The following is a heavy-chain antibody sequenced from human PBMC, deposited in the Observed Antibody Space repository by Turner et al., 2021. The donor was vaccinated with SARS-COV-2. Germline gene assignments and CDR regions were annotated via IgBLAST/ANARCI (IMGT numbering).Heavy chain of an antibody. Sequence: QLQLQESGPGLVKPSETLSVTCTVSGGSINTSPYYWGWIRQPPGKGLEWIVNIYYSGSTYYNPYLKSRIIISIVTSKNQFSLQVTSVTAADTAIYYFASRRGGSAAYNPWGQGTLVTVSS. CDR2: IYYSGST. V-gene: IGHV4-39*01. J-gene: IGHJ5*02. CDR3: ASRRGGSAAYNP. D-gene: IGHD6-13*01. CDR1: GGSINTSPYY.